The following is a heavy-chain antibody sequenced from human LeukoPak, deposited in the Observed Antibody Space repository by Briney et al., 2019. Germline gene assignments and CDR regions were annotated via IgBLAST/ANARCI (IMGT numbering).Heavy chain of an antibody. CDR2: IHYSGST. V-gene: IGHV4-59*12. CDR3: ARDRLLEDRDYHYYYYMDV. Sequence: SETLSLTCTVSGGSISSYYWSWIRQPPGKGLEWIGYIHYSGSTNYNPSLKSRVTISVDTSKNQFSLKLSSVTAADTAVYYCARDRLLEDRDYHYYYYMDVWGIGTTVTVSS. J-gene: IGHJ6*03. D-gene: IGHD1-1*01. CDR1: GGSISSYY.